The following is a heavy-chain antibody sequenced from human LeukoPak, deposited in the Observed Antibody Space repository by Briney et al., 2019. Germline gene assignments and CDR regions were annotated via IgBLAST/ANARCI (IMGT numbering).Heavy chain of an antibody. J-gene: IGHJ4*02. V-gene: IGHV4-34*01. Sequence: NPSETLSLTCAAYGGSFSGYYWSWIRQPPGKGLEWIGEINHSGSTNYNPSLKSRVTMSVDTSKNQFSLKLSSVTAADTAVYYCAREYYDFWSGYYHLRWLPFDYWGQGTLVTVSS. CDR1: GGSFSGYY. CDR3: AREYYDFWSGYYHLRWLPFDY. CDR2: INHSGST. D-gene: IGHD3-3*01.